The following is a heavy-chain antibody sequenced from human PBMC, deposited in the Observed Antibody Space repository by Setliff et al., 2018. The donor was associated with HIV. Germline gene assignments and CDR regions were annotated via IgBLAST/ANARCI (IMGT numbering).Heavy chain of an antibody. CDR3: AGGPGTTSIDY. CDR1: SGSFSGYS. V-gene: IGHV4-34*01. D-gene: IGHD1-26*01. Sequence: SETLSLTCADYSGSFSGYSWTWIRQSPGKGLEWIGEINHSGSTNYNMSLWSRVTISLDASRNQFSLELISVTAADTAVYYCAGGPGTTSIDYWAQGTLVTVS. CDR2: INHSGST. J-gene: IGHJ4*02.